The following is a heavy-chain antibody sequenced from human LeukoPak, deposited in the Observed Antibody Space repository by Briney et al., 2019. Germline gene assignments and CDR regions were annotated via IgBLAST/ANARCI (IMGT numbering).Heavy chain of an antibody. J-gene: IGHJ3*02. CDR1: GFTFSSYE. V-gene: IGHV3-48*03. D-gene: IGHD1-26*01. CDR2: ISGSGSSI. Sequence: GGSLRLSCAASGFTFSSYEMNWVRQAPGKGLEWVSYISGSGSSIYYADSVKGRFTVSRDNSKNTLYLQMNSLRVEDTAVYYCARVRVGATTGDTFDIWGQGTMVAVAS. CDR3: ARVRVGATTGDTFDI.